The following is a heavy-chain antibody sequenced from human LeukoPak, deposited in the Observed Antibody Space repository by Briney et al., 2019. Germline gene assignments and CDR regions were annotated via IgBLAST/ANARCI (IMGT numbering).Heavy chain of an antibody. Sequence: PGGSLRLSCAASGFTFSSYAMTSVRQAPGKGREWVSSISGSGGNAYYADSVKGRFTISRDNSKNTLYLQMSSLRAEDTAVYYCAKMKGITMVRGTFDYWGQGTLVTVSS. V-gene: IGHV3-23*01. CDR2: ISGSGGNA. CDR1: GFTFSSYA. CDR3: AKMKGITMVRGTFDY. D-gene: IGHD3-10*01. J-gene: IGHJ4*02.